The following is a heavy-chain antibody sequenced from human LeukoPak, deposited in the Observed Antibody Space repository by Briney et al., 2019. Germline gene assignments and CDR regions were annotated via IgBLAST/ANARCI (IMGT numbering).Heavy chain of an antibody. CDR2: ISPDGSAR. Sequence: PGGSLRLSCSASGFDFATYWINWVRQAPGKGLEWVANISPDGSARYVDAVGGRFTTSRDNAKNSLSMEMNSLRAEDTAAYYCAGWGGGVNHWGQGTLVTVSS. CDR3: AGWGGGVNH. D-gene: IGHD3-16*01. J-gene: IGHJ4*02. V-gene: IGHV3-7*01. CDR1: GFDFATYW.